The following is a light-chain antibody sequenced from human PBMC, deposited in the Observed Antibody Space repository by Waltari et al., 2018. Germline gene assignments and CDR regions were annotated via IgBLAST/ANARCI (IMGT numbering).Light chain of an antibody. CDR3: SSFEV. Sequence: QSALTQPPSASGSPGQSVTTSCTGTTSDVRGYNYVSWYQQHPGKAPKLMFYEVSKRPSGVPDRFSGSKSGNTASLTVSGLQAEDEADYYCSSFEVFGTGTKVTVL. V-gene: IGLV2-8*01. CDR2: EVS. CDR1: TSDVRGYNY. J-gene: IGLJ1*01.